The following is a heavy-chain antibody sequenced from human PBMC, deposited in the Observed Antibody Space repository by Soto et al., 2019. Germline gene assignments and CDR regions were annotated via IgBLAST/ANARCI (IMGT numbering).Heavy chain of an antibody. Sequence: EVQLLESGGGLVQPGGSLRLSCAASGFTFSSYAMSWVRQAPGKGLEWVSAISGSGGSTYYADSVKGRFTISRDNSKNTLYLQMNSLRAEDTAVYYCAKAQEEYCSGGSCGAFDIWGQGTMVTVSS. D-gene: IGHD2-15*01. CDR2: ISGSGGST. J-gene: IGHJ3*02. V-gene: IGHV3-23*01. CDR1: GFTFSSYA. CDR3: AKAQEEYCSGGSCGAFDI.